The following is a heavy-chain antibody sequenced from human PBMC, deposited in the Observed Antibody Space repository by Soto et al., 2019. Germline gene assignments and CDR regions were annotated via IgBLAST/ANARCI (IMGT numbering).Heavy chain of an antibody. CDR2: IGTAGDT. CDR3: ARTPPLQYYYGSGTQYYFDL. D-gene: IGHD3-10*01. J-gene: IGHJ2*01. Sequence: EVQLVESGGGLVQPGGSLRLSCAASGFTFSSYDMHWVRQATGKGLEWVSAIGTAGDTYYPGSVKGRFTISRENAKNSLYLQMNSLRAGDTAVYYCARTPPLQYYYGSGTQYYFDLWGRGTLVTVSS. CDR1: GFTFSSYD. V-gene: IGHV3-13*01.